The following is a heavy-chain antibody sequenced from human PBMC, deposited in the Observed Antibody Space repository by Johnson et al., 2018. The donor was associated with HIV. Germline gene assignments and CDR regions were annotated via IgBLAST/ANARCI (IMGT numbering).Heavy chain of an antibody. J-gene: IGHJ3*01. CDR2: ISSDGSNK. CDR1: GFTFSSYA. Sequence: VQLVESGGGVVRPGGSLRLSCAASGFTFSSYAIHWVRQAPGKGLEWVALISSDGSNKYYADSVKDRFTISRDNSKNTLYLQMNSLRAEDTAVYYCARALSIAAEEDLWGKGTMVTVSS. V-gene: IGHV3-30-3*01. D-gene: IGHD6-6*01. CDR3: ARALSIAAEEDL.